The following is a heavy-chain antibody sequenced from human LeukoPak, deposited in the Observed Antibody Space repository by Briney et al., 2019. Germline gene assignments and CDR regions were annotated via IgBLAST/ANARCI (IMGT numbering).Heavy chain of an antibody. J-gene: IGHJ3*02. Sequence: ASVKVSYKASGYSFTNNYIHWVRQAPGQGLEWMGMIYPRDGSTSYAQRFQDRVTVTRDTSTSTVYMELSSLRSEDTAVYYCARDLSPGGILDAFDIWGQGTMVTVSS. CDR3: ARDLSPGGILDAFDI. CDR2: IYPRDGST. D-gene: IGHD2/OR15-2a*01. V-gene: IGHV1-46*01. CDR1: GYSFTNNY.